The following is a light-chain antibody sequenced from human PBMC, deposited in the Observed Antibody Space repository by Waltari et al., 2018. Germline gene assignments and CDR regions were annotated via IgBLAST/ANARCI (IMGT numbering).Light chain of an antibody. CDR3: GTWDSSLSAVV. CDR1: NSNIGNNY. CDR2: AND. J-gene: IGLJ3*02. Sequence: QSVLTQPPSVSAAPGQKVTVSCSGSNSNIGNNYVSWYQQLPGTAPKLIIYANDERPSVTPDRCSACKYATSATLAITALQTGDDADYYYGTWDSSLSAVVFGEGTKLTVL. V-gene: IGLV1-51*02.